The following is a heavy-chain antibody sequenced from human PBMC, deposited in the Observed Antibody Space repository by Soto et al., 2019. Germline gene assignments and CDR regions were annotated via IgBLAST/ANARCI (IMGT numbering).Heavy chain of an antibody. CDR3: ARGKSIAVAGTRDFDY. D-gene: IGHD6-19*01. J-gene: IGHJ4*02. V-gene: IGHV3-30-3*01. CDR2: ISYDGSNK. CDR1: GFSFSVSP. Sequence: SLRLSCAASGFSFSVSPMHWVRQAPGKGLEWVAVISYDGSNKYYADSVKGRFTISRDNSKNTLYLQMNSLRAEDTAVYYCARGKSIAVAGTRDFDYWGQGTLVTGSS.